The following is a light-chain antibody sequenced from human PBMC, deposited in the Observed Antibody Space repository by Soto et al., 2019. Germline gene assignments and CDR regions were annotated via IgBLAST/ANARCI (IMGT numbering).Light chain of an antibody. J-gene: IGLJ1*01. CDR1: SSNIGAGYD. CDR2: GNN. Sequence: QSALTRPPSVSGAPGQRVTISCTGSSSNIGAGYDVHWYQQLPGTAPKLLIYGNNNRPSGVPDRFSGSKSGTSASLAITGLLPEDEADYYCQSHDTSLSGSRVFGTGTKVTVL. V-gene: IGLV1-40*01. CDR3: QSHDTSLSGSRV.